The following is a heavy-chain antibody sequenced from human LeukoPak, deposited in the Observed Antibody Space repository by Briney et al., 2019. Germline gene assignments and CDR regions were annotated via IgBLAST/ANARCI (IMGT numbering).Heavy chain of an antibody. CDR3: ARGSSSWYGNSFDY. CDR2: IYSSGST. J-gene: IGHJ4*02. V-gene: IGHV4-4*07. D-gene: IGHD6-13*01. Sequence: SETLSLTCTVSGGSISSDYWSWIRQPAGKGLEWIGRIYSSGSTNYNPSLKSRVTMSVDTSKKQFSLKLTSVTAAHTAMYYCARGSSSWYGNSFDYWGQGKLVTVSS. CDR1: GGSISSDY.